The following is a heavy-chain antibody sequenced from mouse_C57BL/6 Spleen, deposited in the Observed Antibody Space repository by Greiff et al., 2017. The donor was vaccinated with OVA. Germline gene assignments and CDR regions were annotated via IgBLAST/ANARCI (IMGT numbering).Heavy chain of an antibody. J-gene: IGHJ3*01. CDR2: ISYDGSN. D-gene: IGHD4-1*01. CDR3: AREELGGAY. CDR1: GYSITSGYY. Sequence: VQLQQSGPGLVKPSQSLSLTCSVTGYSITSGYYWNWIRQFPGNKLEWMGYISYDGSNNYNPSLKNRISITRDTSKNQFFLKLNSVTTEDTATYYCAREELGGAYWGQGTLVTVSA. V-gene: IGHV3-6*01.